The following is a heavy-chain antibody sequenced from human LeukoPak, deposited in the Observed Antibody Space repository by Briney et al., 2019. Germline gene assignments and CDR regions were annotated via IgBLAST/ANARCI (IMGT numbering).Heavy chain of an antibody. J-gene: IGHJ4*02. CDR3: AKDRIVLMVYADFDY. D-gene: IGHD2-8*01. CDR1: GFTFSSYS. Sequence: GGSLRLSCAASGFTFSSYSMNWVRQAPGKGLEWVSSISSSSSYIYYADSVKGRFTISRDNSKNTLYLQMNSLRAEDTAVYYCAKDRIVLMVYADFDYWGQGTLVTVSS. V-gene: IGHV3-21*04. CDR2: ISSSSSYI.